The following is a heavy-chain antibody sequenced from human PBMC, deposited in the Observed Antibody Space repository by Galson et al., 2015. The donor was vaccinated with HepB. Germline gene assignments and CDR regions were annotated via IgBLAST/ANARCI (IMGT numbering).Heavy chain of an antibody. J-gene: IGHJ6*02. CDR1: GYTFTRYA. V-gene: IGHV1-3*01. CDR2: INAGNGNT. CDR3: ARVRAPRYCSSTSCYGHYYGMDV. D-gene: IGHD2-2*01. Sequence: SVKVSCKASGYTFTRYAMHWVRQAPGQRLEWMGWINAGNGNTKYSQKFQGRVTITRDTSASTAYMELSSLRSEDTAVYYCARVRAPRYCSSTSCYGHYYGMDVWGQGTTVTVSS.